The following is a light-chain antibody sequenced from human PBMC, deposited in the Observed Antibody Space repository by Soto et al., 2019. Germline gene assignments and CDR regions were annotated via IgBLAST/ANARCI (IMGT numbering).Light chain of an antibody. CDR3: SSYTGGNPSYV. J-gene: IGLJ1*01. V-gene: IGLV2-8*01. Sequence: SVLTQPPSASGSPGQPVTISCTGTSSDVGGYDYVSWYQQHPGKAPKLMIYEVTIRPSGVSDRFSGSKSGNTASLTVSGLQAEDEADYYCSSYTGGNPSYVFGTGTKVTVL. CDR1: SSDVGGYDY. CDR2: EVT.